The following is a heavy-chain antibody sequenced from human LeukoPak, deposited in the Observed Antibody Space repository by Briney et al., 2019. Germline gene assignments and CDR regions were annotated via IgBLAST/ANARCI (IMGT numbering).Heavy chain of an antibody. V-gene: IGHV3-7*01. CDR2: IKEDGSKA. J-gene: IGHJ4*02. D-gene: IGHD3-9*01. CDR1: GFTFSNHW. Sequence: PGGSLRLSCVSSGFTFSNHWMNWVRQAPGKGLEWVANIKEDGSKANYVDSVKGRFTISRDNAKNSLYLQMDSLTDEDTAVYFCARDVAASAGEGYSDIWGQGTLVTVS. CDR3: ARDVAASAGEGYSDI.